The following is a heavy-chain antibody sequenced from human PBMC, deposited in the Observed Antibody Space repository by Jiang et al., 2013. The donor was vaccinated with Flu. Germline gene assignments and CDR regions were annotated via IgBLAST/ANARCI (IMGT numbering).Heavy chain of an antibody. D-gene: IGHD4-23*01. Sequence: TYYNPSLKSRVTISVDTSKNQFSLKLSSVTAADTAVYYCATGGKGPFDYWGQGTLVTVSS. V-gene: IGHV4-31*02. J-gene: IGHJ4*02. CDR3: ATGGKGPFDY. CDR2: T.